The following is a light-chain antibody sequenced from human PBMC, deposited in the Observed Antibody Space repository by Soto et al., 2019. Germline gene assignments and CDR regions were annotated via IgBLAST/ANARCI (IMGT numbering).Light chain of an antibody. J-gene: IGKJ5*01. V-gene: IGKV1-27*01. CDR2: AAS. Sequence: IQMTQSPSSLSASVGDRVTVTCRASPGIINDLAWYQQKPGKVPKLLIYAASTLQSGVPSRFSGSGSGTEFTLTISSLQPEDVATYYCQKYNSAPLTFGQGTRLEI. CDR3: QKYNSAPLT. CDR1: PGIIND.